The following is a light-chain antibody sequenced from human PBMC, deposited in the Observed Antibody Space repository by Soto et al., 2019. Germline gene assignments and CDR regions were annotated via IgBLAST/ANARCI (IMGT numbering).Light chain of an antibody. V-gene: IGKV3-20*01. CDR3: QQYGTSPT. CDR1: QSVSSTY. Sequence: EIVLTQSPGTLSLSPGERASLSCRASQSVSSTYLAWYQQKPGQAPRLLIHGTSTRATGIPDRFSGSESGTDFTLTISRLEPEDFAVYYCQQYGTSPTFGQGTKVEIK. CDR2: GTS. J-gene: IGKJ1*01.